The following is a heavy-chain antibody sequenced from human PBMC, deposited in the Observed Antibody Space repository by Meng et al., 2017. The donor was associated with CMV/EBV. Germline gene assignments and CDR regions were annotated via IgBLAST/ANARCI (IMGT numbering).Heavy chain of an antibody. CDR2: INHSGST. J-gene: IGHJ5*02. D-gene: IGHD3-10*02. V-gene: IGHV4-34*01. Sequence: SCAVYGGSFSGYYWSWIRQPPGKGLEWIGEINHSGSTNYNPSLKSRVTISVDTSKNQFSLKLSSVTAADTAVYYCARGITTLGWFDPWGQGTLVTVS. CDR1: GGSFSGYY. CDR3: ARGITTLGWFDP.